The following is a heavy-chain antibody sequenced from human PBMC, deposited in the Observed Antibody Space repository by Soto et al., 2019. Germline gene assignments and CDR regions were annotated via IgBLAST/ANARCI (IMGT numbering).Heavy chain of an antibody. V-gene: IGHV1-18*01. CDR3: ARDGTSIYLDF. J-gene: IGHJ4*02. CDR2: ISAYNGDT. D-gene: IGHD3-3*01. Sequence: ASPKVTCQTSGYTLTSYCISCSLRAPGQGVEWMGWISAYNGDTNYAQNRQDKDTMTTDPSTSTAYIEHRSMNHDDPAVYNCARDGTSIYLDFWGQGTLDTVSS. CDR1: GYTLTSYC.